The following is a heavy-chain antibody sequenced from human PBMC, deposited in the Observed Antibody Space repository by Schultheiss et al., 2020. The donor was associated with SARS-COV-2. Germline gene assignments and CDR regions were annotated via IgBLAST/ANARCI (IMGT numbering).Heavy chain of an antibody. CDR1: GFTFSNAW. Sequence: GESLKISCAASGFTFSNAWMSWVRQAPGKGLEWVSYISSSSSYTNYADSVKGRFTISRDNAKNSLYLQMNSLRAEDTAVYYCASAPEYGDYSYYFDYWGQGTLVTVSS. CDR2: ISSSSSYT. J-gene: IGHJ4*02. D-gene: IGHD4-17*01. CDR3: ASAPEYGDYSYYFDY. V-gene: IGHV3-11*03.